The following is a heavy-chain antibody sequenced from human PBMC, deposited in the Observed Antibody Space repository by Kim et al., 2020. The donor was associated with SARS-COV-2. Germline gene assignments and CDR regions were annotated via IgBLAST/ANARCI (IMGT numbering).Heavy chain of an antibody. CDR3: AREMGVVVNAFNAFDI. CDR2: ISAYNGNT. Sequence: ASVKVSCKASGYTFTSYGISWVRQAPGQGLEWMGWISAYNGNTNYAQKLQGRVTMTTDTSTSTAYMELRSLRSDDTAVYYCAREMGVVVNAFNAFDIWGQGTMVTVSS. V-gene: IGHV1-18*04. D-gene: IGHD2-21*01. CDR1: GYTFTSYG. J-gene: IGHJ3*02.